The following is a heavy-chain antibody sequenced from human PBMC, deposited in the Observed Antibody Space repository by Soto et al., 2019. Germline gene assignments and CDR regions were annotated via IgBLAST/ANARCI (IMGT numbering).Heavy chain of an antibody. V-gene: IGHV3-43*01. CDR2: ISWDGGST. J-gene: IGHJ4*01. D-gene: IGHD3-22*01. CDR1: GFTFDDYT. Sequence: GGSLRLSCASSGFTFDDYTMHLVRQAPGKGLEWVSLISWDGGSTYYADSVRGRFTISRDNSKNSLYLQMNSLRTEDTTLYYCTTDSYITSIIVRFDYWGHGTLVTVSS. CDR3: TTDSYITSIIVRFDY.